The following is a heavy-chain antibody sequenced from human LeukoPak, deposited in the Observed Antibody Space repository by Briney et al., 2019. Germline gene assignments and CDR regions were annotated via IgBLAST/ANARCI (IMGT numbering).Heavy chain of an antibody. CDR3: ARDDCSSTSCYGDFDY. D-gene: IGHD2-2*01. Sequence: ASVKVSCKASGYTFTGYYMHWVRQAPGQGLEWMGWINPNSGGTNYAQKFQGRVTMTRDTSISTAYMELSRLRSDDTAAYYCARDDCSSTSCYGDFDYWGQGTLVTVSS. J-gene: IGHJ4*02. CDR2: INPNSGGT. CDR1: GYTFTGYY. V-gene: IGHV1-2*02.